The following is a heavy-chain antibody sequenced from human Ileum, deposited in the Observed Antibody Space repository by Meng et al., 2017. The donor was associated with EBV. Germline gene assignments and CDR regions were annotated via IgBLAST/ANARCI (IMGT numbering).Heavy chain of an antibody. CDR3: ARERGGGDRGIQ. CDR1: NGSVSSYGYY. V-gene: IGHV4-61*08. Sequence: QVQLQESGPGLVKPSETLSLTCSVSNGSVSSYGYYWTWIRQPPGKGLEWIGYMSYTGSTNYNSSLKSRVTISVDTSKNQFSLKLTSVTAADTAVYYCARERGGGDRGIQWGQGTLVTVSS. CDR2: MSYTGST. J-gene: IGHJ4*02. D-gene: IGHD2-21*02.